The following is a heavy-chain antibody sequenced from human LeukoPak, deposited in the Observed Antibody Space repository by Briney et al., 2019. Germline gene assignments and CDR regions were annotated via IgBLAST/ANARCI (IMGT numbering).Heavy chain of an antibody. D-gene: IGHD3-9*01. Sequence: GGSLRLSCAASGVTFSSYGMHWVRQAPGKGLEWVAFIRYDGSNKYYAESVKGRFTISRDNSKNTLYLQMNSLGAEDTAVYYCAKSYDILTGSPDYWGQGTLVTVSS. CDR3: AKSYDILTGSPDY. J-gene: IGHJ4*02. CDR2: IRYDGSNK. CDR1: GVTFSSYG. V-gene: IGHV3-30*02.